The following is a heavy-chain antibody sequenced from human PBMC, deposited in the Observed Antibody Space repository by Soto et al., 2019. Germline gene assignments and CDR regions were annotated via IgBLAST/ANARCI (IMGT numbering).Heavy chain of an antibody. J-gene: IGHJ4*02. V-gene: IGHV3-48*03. CDR3: ATYPWGGSMDY. CDR1: GLTFSNYE. Sequence: EVQLVESGGGLVQPGGSLRLSCAASGLTFSNYEMNWVRQAPGKGLEWISYISSSGRTKYYADSVKGRFTISRDNAKNSLSLLMNFLTTEDTAVYYCATYPWGGSMDYWGQGTLVTVSS. D-gene: IGHD3-16*01. CDR2: ISSSGRTK.